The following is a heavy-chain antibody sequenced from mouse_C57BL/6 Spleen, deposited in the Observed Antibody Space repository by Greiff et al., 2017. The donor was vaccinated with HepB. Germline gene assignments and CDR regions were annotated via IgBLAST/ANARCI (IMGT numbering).Heavy chain of an antibody. V-gene: IGHV1-63*01. J-gene: IGHJ3*01. D-gene: IGHD2-5*01. CDR2: IYPGGGYT. Sequence: QVQLQQSGAELVRPGTSVKMSCKASGYTFTNYWIGWAKQRPGHGLEWIGDIYPGGGYTNYNEKFKGKATLTADKSSSTAYMQFSSLTSEDSAIYYCARRSNYSWAWFAYWGQGTLVTVSA. CDR3: ARRSNYSWAWFAY. CDR1: GYTFTNYW.